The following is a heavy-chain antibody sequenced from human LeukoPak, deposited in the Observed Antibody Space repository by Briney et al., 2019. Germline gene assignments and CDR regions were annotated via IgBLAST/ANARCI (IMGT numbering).Heavy chain of an antibody. D-gene: IGHD3-10*01. V-gene: IGHV4-34*01. J-gene: IGHJ4*02. CDR1: GGSFSGYY. CDR3: ARRITMVRGVISVGGYFDY. Sequence: PSETLSLTCALYGGSFSGYYWSWIRQPPGKGLEWIGSIYYSGSTYYNPSLKSRVTISVDTSKNQFSLKLSSVTAADTAVYYCARRITMVRGVISVGGYFDYWGQGTLVTVSS. CDR2: IYYSGST.